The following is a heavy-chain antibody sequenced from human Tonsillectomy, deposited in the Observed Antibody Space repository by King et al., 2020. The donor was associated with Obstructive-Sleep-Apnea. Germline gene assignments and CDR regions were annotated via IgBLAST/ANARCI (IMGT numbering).Heavy chain of an antibody. CDR1: GFSLSTSGVA. CDR2: IYWDDDI. D-gene: IGHD3-10*01. V-gene: IGHV2-5*02. Sequence: ITLKESGPTLVKPTQTLTLTCSFSGFSLSTSGVAVGWVRQPPGKALEWLALIYWDDDIRYSPSLTSRVTITKNTPKNQVVLTMTNMDPVDTATYYCARQTMFRGITYWGQGTLVTVSS. J-gene: IGHJ4*02. CDR3: ARQTMFRGITY.